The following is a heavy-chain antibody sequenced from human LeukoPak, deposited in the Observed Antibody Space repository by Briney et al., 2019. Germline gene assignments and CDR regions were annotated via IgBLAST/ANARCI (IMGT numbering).Heavy chain of an antibody. CDR3: ARSDGNWFDT. Sequence: ASVKVSCKASGYTFTSYYMHWVRQAPGQGLEWMGIINPSGGTTTYAQKFQGRVTMTRDTSTGTVYMELSSLRSEDTAVYYCARSDGNWFDTWGQGTLVTVSS. CDR1: GYTFTSYY. D-gene: IGHD2-8*01. V-gene: IGHV1-46*01. J-gene: IGHJ5*02. CDR2: INPSGGTT.